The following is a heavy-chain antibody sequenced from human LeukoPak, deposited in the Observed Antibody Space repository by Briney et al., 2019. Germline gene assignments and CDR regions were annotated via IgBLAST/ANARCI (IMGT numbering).Heavy chain of an antibody. V-gene: IGHV3-64*01. Sequence: GGSLRLSCVASGFTFSSYAMHWVRQAPGKGLEYVSAISSNGGSTYYANSVKGRFTISRDNSKKTLYLQMGSLRAEDMAVYYCARGSSSLYKNWFDPWGQGTLVTVSS. CDR2: ISSNGGST. CDR1: GFTFSSYA. D-gene: IGHD6-13*01. J-gene: IGHJ5*02. CDR3: ARGSSSLYKNWFDP.